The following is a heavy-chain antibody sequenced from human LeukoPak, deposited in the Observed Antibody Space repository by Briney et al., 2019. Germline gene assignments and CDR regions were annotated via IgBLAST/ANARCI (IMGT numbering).Heavy chain of an antibody. CDR1: SGSISSYY. Sequence: SETLSLTCTVSSGSISSYYWSWIRQPPGKGLEWIGYIYYSGSTNYNPSLKSRVTISVDTSKNQFSLKLSSVTAADTAVYYCARVEGYWFDPWGQGTLVTVSS. J-gene: IGHJ5*02. CDR3: ARVEGYWFDP. V-gene: IGHV4-59*01. CDR2: IYYSGST.